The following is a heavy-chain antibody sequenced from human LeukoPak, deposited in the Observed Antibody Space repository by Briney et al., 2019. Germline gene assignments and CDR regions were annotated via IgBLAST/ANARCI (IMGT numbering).Heavy chain of an antibody. CDR3: AREGGGYALDY. D-gene: IGHD3-22*01. CDR2: IKQDGSEK. CDR1: GFTFSSYW. V-gene: IGHV3-7*01. J-gene: IGHJ4*02. Sequence: PGGSLRLPCAASGFTFSSYWMSWVRQAPGKGLEWVANIKQDGSEKYYVDSVKGRFTISRDNAKNSLYLQMNSLRAEDTAVYYCAREGGGYALDYWGQGTLVTVSS.